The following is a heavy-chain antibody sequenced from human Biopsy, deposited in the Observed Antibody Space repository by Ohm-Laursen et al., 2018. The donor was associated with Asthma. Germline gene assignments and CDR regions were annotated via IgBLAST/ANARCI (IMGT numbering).Heavy chain of an antibody. V-gene: IGHV1-69*13. D-gene: IGHD4-23*01. CDR3: AGAIHGGNSDRLDFYYYGLDI. J-gene: IGHJ6*02. CDR1: GGSFDTYA. CDR2: ILPIFGTA. Sequence: VKISCNASGGSFDTYAISWLRQAPGQGLEWMGGILPIFGTADYAQKFQARVTISADESTSTVYMELSSLRSEDTAVYYCAGAIHGGNSDRLDFYYYGLDIWGQGTTVTVSS.